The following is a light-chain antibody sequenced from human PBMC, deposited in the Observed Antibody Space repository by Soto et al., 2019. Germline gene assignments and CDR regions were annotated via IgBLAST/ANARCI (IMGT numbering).Light chain of an antibody. CDR2: QAS. CDR1: QTISDS. V-gene: IGKV1-5*03. CDR3: QQYQSFAAT. J-gene: IGKJ4*01. Sequence: DIQMTQSPSSLSASVGGRLTITCRASQTISDSLAWYQLKPGKAHELLIFQASTLKNGVPSRFGGSGSGTEFTLTISGLQTDDFATYYCQQYQSFAATFGGGTRVEIK.